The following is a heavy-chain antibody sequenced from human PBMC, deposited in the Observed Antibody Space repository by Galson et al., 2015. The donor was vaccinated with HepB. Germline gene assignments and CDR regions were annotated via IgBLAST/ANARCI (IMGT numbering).Heavy chain of an antibody. D-gene: IGHD2-2*01. CDR2: IYPGDSDT. Sequence: QSGAEVKKPGESLKISCKGSGYSFTSYWIGWVRQMPGKGLEWMGIIYPGDSDTRYSPSFQGQVTISADKSISTAYMELSSLRSEDTAVYYCARSVPGCSSTSCPRSYYYYGMDVWGQGTTVTVSS. CDR1: GYSFTSYW. CDR3: ARSVPGCSSTSCPRSYYYYGMDV. J-gene: IGHJ6*02. V-gene: IGHV5-51*03.